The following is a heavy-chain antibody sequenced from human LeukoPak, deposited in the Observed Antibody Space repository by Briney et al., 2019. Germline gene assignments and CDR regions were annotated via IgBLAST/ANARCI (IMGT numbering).Heavy chain of an antibody. CDR2: ISNSAI. Sequence: GGSLRLSCATSGFTFTNYGMNWVRQAPGKGLEWVSYISNSAILYADSVKGRFTISRDNARNSLYLQMNSLRAEDTAVYYCARRSDYGDYEDAFDIWGQGTMVTVSS. CDR1: GFTFTNYG. J-gene: IGHJ3*02. V-gene: IGHV3-48*01. CDR3: ARRSDYGDYEDAFDI. D-gene: IGHD4-17*01.